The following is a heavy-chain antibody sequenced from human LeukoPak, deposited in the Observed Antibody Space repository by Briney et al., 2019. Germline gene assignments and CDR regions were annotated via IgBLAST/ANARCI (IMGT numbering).Heavy chain of an antibody. CDR3: ASSYCSGGSCHQIDY. CDR1: GYTFTNYD. D-gene: IGHD2-15*01. CDR2: ISAYNGNT. Sequence: ASVKVSCKASGYTFTNYDFNWMRQAPGQGLEWMGWISAYNGNTNYAQKLQGRVTMTTDTSTSTAYMELRSLRSDDTAVYYCASSYCSGGSCHQIDYWGQGTLVTVSS. J-gene: IGHJ4*02. V-gene: IGHV1-18*01.